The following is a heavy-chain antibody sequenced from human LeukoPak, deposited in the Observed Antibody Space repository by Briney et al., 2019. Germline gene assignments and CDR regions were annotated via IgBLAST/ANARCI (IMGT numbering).Heavy chain of an antibody. CDR1: GYTFTTYD. D-gene: IGHD3-9*01. CDR2: MNPNSRNT. Sequence: ASVKVSCKASGYTFTTYDINWVRQAAGQGLEWMGWMNPNSRNTGYAQKFQGRVTMTMDPSITTAYMELNSLKSEDTAVYYCARGLLGILTGYLYWGQGTLVTVSS. J-gene: IGHJ4*02. V-gene: IGHV1-8*02. CDR3: ARGLLGILTGYLY.